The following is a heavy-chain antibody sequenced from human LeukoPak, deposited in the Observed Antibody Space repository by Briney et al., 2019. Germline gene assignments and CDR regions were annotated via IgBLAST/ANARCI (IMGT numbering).Heavy chain of an antibody. CDR1: GFTFSSYE. Sequence: GGSLRLSCAASGFTFSSYEMNWVRQAPGKGLEWVSYISSSGSTIYYADSVKGRFTISRDNAKNSLYLQMNSLRAEDTAVYYCARARGRGPYFDHWGQGTLVTVSS. D-gene: IGHD1-26*01. CDR3: ARARGRGPYFDH. V-gene: IGHV3-48*03. J-gene: IGHJ4*02. CDR2: ISSSGSTI.